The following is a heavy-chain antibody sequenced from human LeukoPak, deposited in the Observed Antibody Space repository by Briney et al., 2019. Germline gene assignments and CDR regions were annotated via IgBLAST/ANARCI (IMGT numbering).Heavy chain of an antibody. Sequence: SETLSLTCTVSGGSITSYYWSWIRQPPGKGLEWIGSIYYSGSTYYNPSLKSRVTISVDTSKNQFSLKLSSVTAADTAVYYCARSPLGLVAADFWSGYSNWFDPWGQGTLVTVSS. V-gene: IGHV4-59*05. CDR1: GGSITSYY. D-gene: IGHD3-3*01. CDR2: IYYSGST. J-gene: IGHJ5*02. CDR3: ARSPLGLVAADFWSGYSNWFDP.